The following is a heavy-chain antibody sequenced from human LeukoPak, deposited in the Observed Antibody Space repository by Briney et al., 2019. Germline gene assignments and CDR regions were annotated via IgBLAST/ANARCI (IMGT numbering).Heavy chain of an antibody. Sequence: PSQTLSLTCTVSGGSISSGDYYWSWIRQPPGKGLEWIGYIYYSGSTYYNPSLKSRVTISVDTSKNQFSLKLSSVTAADTAVYYCARGRRWRFGLNWFDPWGQGTLVTVSS. CDR3: ARGRRWRFGLNWFDP. CDR2: IYYSGST. V-gene: IGHV4-30-4*01. CDR1: GGSISSGDYY. D-gene: IGHD3-16*01. J-gene: IGHJ5*02.